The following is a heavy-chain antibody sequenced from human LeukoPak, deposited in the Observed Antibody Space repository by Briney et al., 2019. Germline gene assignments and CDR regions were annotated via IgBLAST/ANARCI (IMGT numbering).Heavy chain of an antibody. D-gene: IGHD7-27*01. V-gene: IGHV3-30*02. CDR1: GFTFNTNG. CDR2: MWYDGSYK. J-gene: IGHJ4*02. CDR3: AKGISNWGNLDY. Sequence: GSLRLSCAASGFTFNTNGMYWVRQAPGKGLEWVAFMWYDGSYKHYAESVKGRCTISSDNSKNTLYLQMNSLRAEDTALYYCAKGISNWGNLDYWGQGTLVTVSS.